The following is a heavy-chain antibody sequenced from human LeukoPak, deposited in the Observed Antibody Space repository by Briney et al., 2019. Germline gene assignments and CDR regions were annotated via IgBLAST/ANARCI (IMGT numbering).Heavy chain of an antibody. CDR1: GGSISSYY. J-gene: IGHJ4*02. V-gene: IGHV4-59*01. CDR3: ARGITIFGVVITYFDY. Sequence: SETLSLTCTVSGGSISSYYWSWIRQPPGKGLEWIWYIYYSGSTNYNPSLKSRVTISVDTSKNQFSLKLSSVTAADTAVYYCARGITIFGVVITYFDYWGQGTLVTVSS. CDR2: IYYSGST. D-gene: IGHD3-3*01.